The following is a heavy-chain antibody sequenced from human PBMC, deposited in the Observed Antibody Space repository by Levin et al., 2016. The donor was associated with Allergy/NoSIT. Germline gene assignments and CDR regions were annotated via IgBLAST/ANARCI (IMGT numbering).Heavy chain of an antibody. D-gene: IGHD3-3*01. CDR2: INPSGGST. CDR1: GYTFTSYY. V-gene: IGHV1-46*01. J-gene: IGHJ6*02. Sequence: ASVKVSCKASGYTFTSYYMHWVRQAPGQGLEWMGIINPSGGSTSYAQKFQGRVTMTRDTSTSTVYMELSSLRSEDTAVYYCASEVVIISPGAYYYYGMDVWGQGTTVTVSS. CDR3: ASEVVIISPGAYYYYGMDV.